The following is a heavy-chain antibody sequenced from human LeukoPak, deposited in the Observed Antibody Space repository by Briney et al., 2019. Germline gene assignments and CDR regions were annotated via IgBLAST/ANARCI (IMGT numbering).Heavy chain of an antibody. CDR3: ARVRAARPSYYYYYMDV. D-gene: IGHD6-6*01. V-gene: IGHV4-39*07. J-gene: IGHJ6*03. CDR2: IYYSGST. CDR1: GGSISSSSYY. Sequence: SETLSLTCTVSGGSISSSSYYWGWIRQPPGKGLEWIGSIYYSGSTYYNPSLKSRVTISVDTSKNQFSLKLSSVTAADTAVYYCARVRAARPSYYYYYMDVWGKGTTVTVSS.